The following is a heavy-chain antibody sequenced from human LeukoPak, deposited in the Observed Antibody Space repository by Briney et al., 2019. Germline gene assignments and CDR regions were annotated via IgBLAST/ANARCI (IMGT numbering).Heavy chain of an antibody. CDR2: IYYSGST. CDR3: ARVTIQLWLRGYFDY. J-gene: IGHJ4*02. V-gene: IGHV4-30-4*01. Sequence: SQTLSLTCTASGDSISSGDYYWSWIRQPPGKGLEWIEYIYYSGSTYYNPSLKSRVTISVDTSKNQFSLKLSSVTAADTAVYYCARVTIQLWLRGYFDYWGQGTLVTVSS. CDR1: GDSISSGDYY. D-gene: IGHD5-18*01.